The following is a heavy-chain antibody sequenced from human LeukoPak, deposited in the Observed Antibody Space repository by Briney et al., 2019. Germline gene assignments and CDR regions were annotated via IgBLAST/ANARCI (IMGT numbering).Heavy chain of an antibody. J-gene: IGHJ4*02. CDR3: ARAIGYCSGGSCRYNTDY. D-gene: IGHD2-15*01. Sequence: ASVKVSCKASGGTFSSYAISWVRRAPGQGLEWMGRIIPILGITNYAQKFQGRVTITADKSTSTAYMELSSLRSEDTAVYYCARAIGYCSGGSCRYNTDYWGQGTLVTVSS. CDR1: GGTFSSYA. V-gene: IGHV1-69*04. CDR2: IIPILGIT.